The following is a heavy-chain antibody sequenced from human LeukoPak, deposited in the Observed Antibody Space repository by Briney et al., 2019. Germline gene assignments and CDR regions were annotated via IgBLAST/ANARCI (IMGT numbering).Heavy chain of an antibody. Sequence: GGSLRLSCAASGXTFSSYWMSWVRQAPGKGLEWVANIKQDGSEKYYVDSVKGRFTISRDNAKNSLYLQMNSLRAEDTAVYYCARAIQLWPAFDYWGQGTLVTVSS. V-gene: IGHV3-7*04. CDR1: GXTFSSYW. CDR2: IKQDGSEK. CDR3: ARAIQLWPAFDY. D-gene: IGHD5-18*01. J-gene: IGHJ4*02.